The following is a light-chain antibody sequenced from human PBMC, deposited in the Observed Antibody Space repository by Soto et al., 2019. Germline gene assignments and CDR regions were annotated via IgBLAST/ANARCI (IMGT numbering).Light chain of an antibody. V-gene: IGKV1-5*03. CDR2: KAS. J-gene: IGKJ1*01. CDR1: QSISSW. CDR3: QQYNDNWT. Sequence: DIQMTQPPSTLSASVGDRVTITCRASQSISSWLAWYQQKPGQAPKLLIYKASTLQSGVPSRFSGSGSGTEFTLAISSLQPDDSATYSCQQYNDNWTFGQGTKV.